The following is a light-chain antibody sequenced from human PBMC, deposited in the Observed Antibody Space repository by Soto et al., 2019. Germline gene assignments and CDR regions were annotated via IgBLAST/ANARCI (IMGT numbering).Light chain of an antibody. CDR1: QSISSY. J-gene: IGKJ3*01. CDR3: QQSYSTSCT. Sequence: IQLTQSPCTLSASVGDRVTITCTASQSISSYLNWYQQKPGKAPKLLIYAASSLQSGAPSRFSGSGSGTDFTLTISSLQPEDFATYYCQQSYSTSCTFGPGTKVDIK. V-gene: IGKV1-39*01. CDR2: AAS.